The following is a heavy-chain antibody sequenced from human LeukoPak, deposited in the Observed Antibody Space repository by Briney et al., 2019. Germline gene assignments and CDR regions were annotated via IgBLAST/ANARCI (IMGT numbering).Heavy chain of an antibody. CDR3: ASLLGYCSGGSCFFDY. J-gene: IGHJ4*02. CDR2: IYYSGCT. Sequence: SETLSLTCTVSGGSISSGDYYWSWIRQPPGKGLEWIGYIYYSGCTYYNPSLKSRVTISVDTSKNQFSLKLSSVTAADTAVYYCASLLGYCSGGSCFFDYWGQGTLVTVSS. CDR1: GGSISSGDYY. V-gene: IGHV4-30-4*01. D-gene: IGHD2-15*01.